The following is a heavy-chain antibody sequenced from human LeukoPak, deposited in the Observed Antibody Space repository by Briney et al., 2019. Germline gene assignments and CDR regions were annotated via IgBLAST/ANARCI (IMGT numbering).Heavy chain of an antibody. J-gene: IGHJ5*02. CDR2: ISYDGSNT. CDR3: ANHFYNLAA. V-gene: IGHV3-30*18. Sequence: GGSLRLSCAASGFTFRSYGMHWVRQAPGKGLEWVAVISYDGSNTYYADSVKDRFTISRDNSKNTLYLQMNSLRAEDTAVYYCANHFYNLAAWGQGTLVTVSS. D-gene: IGHD2/OR15-2a*01. CDR1: GFTFRSYG.